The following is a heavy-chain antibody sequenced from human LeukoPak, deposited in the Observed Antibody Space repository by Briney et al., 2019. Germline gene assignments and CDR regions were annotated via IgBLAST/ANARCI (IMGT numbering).Heavy chain of an antibody. V-gene: IGHV3-30*04. J-gene: IGHJ4*02. CDR2: ISYDGSNK. CDR3: ARDQGISSYLDY. D-gene: IGHD6-13*01. CDR1: GFTFRSYA. Sequence: PGRSLRLSCAASGFTFRSYAMHWVRQAPGKGLEWVAVISYDGSNKYYADSVKGRFTISRDHSKNTLYLQMNSLRAEDTAVYYCARDQGISSYLDYWGQGTLVTVSS.